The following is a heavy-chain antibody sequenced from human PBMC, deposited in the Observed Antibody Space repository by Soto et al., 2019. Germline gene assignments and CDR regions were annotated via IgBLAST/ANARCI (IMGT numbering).Heavy chain of an antibody. CDR2: IYSDGTT. CDR1: GYNLGAYY. J-gene: IGHJ4*02. CDR3: AILSN. V-gene: IGHV3-53*01. D-gene: IGHD6-6*01. Sequence: ASVKVSCKASGYNLGAYYTYWVRQAPGKGLEWVSIIYSDGTTSYADSVKGRFTISRDNFKNTLHLQMNSLRAEDTAVYYCAILSNWGQGTLVTVSS.